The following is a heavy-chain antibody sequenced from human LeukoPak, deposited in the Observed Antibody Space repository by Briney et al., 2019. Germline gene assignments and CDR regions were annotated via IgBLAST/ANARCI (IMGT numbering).Heavy chain of an antibody. CDR2: IYYSGST. CDR1: GGSISSYY. V-gene: IGHV4-59*01. D-gene: IGHD4-17*01. J-gene: IGHJ2*01. CDR3: ARDRLNGDLTYWYFDL. Sequence: PSETLSLTCTVSGGSISSYYWSWIRQPPGKGLEWIGYIYYSGSTNYNPSLKSRVTISVDTSKNQFSLKLSSVTAADTAVYYCARDRLNGDLTYWYFDLWGRGTLVTVSS.